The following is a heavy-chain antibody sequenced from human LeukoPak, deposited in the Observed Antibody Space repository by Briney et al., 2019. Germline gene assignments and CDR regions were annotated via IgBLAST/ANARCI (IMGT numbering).Heavy chain of an antibody. V-gene: IGHV1-18*01. D-gene: IGHD4-17*01. J-gene: IGHJ3*02. CDR3: AREDVGYGDYVMGRGAFDI. CDR2: ISAYNGNT. CDR1: GYTFTSYG. Sequence: ASVKVSYKASGYTFTSYGISWVRQAPGQGLEWMGWISAYNGNTNYAQKLQGRVTMTTDTSTSTAYMELRSLRSDDTAVYYCAREDVGYGDYVMGRGAFDIWGQGTMVTVSS.